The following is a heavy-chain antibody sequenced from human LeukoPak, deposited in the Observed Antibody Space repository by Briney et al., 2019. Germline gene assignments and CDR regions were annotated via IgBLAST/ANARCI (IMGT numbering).Heavy chain of an antibody. J-gene: IGHJ4*02. D-gene: IGHD6-25*01. CDR1: GGSISSSSYY. CDR3: ARSSGWHLLLLDY. V-gene: IGHV4-39*01. Sequence: PSETLSLTCTASGGSISSSSYYWGWIRQPPGKGLEWIGSIYYSGSTYYNPSLKSRVAISVDTSKNQFSLKLNSVTAADTAVYYCARSSGWHLLLLDYWGQGTLVTVSS. CDR2: IYYSGST.